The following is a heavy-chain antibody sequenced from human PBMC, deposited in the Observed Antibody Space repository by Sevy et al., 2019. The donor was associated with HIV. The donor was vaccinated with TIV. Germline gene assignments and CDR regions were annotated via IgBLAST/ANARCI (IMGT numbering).Heavy chain of an antibody. V-gene: IGHV4-39*01. Sequence: SETRSLTCTVSGGSISSSSYYWGWIRQPPGKGLEWIGSIYYSGSTYYNPSLKSRVTISVDTSKNQFSLKLSSVTAADTAVYYCARPRRAAADTLTLNWFDPWGQGTLVTVSS. CDR1: GGSISSSSYY. CDR3: ARPRRAAADTLTLNWFDP. J-gene: IGHJ5*02. CDR2: IYYSGST. D-gene: IGHD6-13*01.